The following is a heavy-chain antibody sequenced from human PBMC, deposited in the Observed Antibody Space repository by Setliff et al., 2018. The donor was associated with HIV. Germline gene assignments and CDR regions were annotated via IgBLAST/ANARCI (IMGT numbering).Heavy chain of an antibody. CDR2: INSDGSST. J-gene: IGHJ6*03. CDR1: GFNFDDYG. V-gene: IGHV3-74*01. CDR3: AREADSTKYYYMDV. Sequence: LRLSCAASGFNFDDYGLSWVRQAPGKGLVLVSRINSDGSSTSYADSVKGRFTISRDNAKNTLYLQMNSLRAEDTAVYYCAREADSTKYYYMDVWGKGTTVTVSS. D-gene: IGHD3-22*01.